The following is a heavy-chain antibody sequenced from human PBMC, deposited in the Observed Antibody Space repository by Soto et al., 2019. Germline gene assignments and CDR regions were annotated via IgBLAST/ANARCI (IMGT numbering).Heavy chain of an antibody. CDR1: GFTFDNYV. V-gene: IGHV3-23*01. Sequence: GGSLRLSCAASGFTFDNYVLSWVRQAPGKGLEWVSGISASGGITYDADSVRGRFTISRDNSKNTLYLQMDSLRAEDTAVYYCAKDLSDTPILTVPDYWGQGTLVTVSS. J-gene: IGHJ4*02. CDR2: ISASGGIT. CDR3: AKDLSDTPILTVPDY. D-gene: IGHD5-18*01.